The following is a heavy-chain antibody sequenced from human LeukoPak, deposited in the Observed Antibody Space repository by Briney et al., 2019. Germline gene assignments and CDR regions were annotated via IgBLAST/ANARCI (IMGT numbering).Heavy chain of an antibody. CDR3: ARDRVVGFDP. J-gene: IGHJ5*02. V-gene: IGHV1-69*04. CDR2: IIPILGIA. CDR1: GGTFSSYA. D-gene: IGHD2-15*01. Sequence: SVKVSCKASGGTFSSYAISWVRQAPGQGLEWMGRIIPILGIANYAQKFQGRVTITADKSTSTAYMELSSLRPEDTAVYYYARDRVVGFDPWGQGTLVTVSS.